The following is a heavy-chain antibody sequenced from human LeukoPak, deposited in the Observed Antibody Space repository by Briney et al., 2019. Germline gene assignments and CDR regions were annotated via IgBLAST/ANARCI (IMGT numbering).Heavy chain of an antibody. V-gene: IGHV3-7*04. Sequence: QTGGSLRLSCAASGFTFSRYRMSWVRQAPGKGLEWVANIKQDGSEKYYVDSVKGRFTISRDNAKNSLYLQMNSLRAEDTAVYYCARDGYSGSYYDIWGQGTMVTVSS. CDR3: ARDGYSGSYYDI. CDR2: IKQDGSEK. D-gene: IGHD1-26*01. J-gene: IGHJ3*02. CDR1: GFTFSRYR.